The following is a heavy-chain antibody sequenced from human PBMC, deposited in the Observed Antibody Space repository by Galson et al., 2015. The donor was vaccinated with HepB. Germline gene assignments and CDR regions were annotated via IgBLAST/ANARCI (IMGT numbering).Heavy chain of an antibody. CDR2: ISGSGSTI. CDR3: AREGRYCSSTTCSPYNVHYYMNV. CDR1: GFTFSDYY. D-gene: IGHD2-2*01. J-gene: IGHJ6*03. Sequence: SLRLSCAASGFTFSDYYMSWIRRAPGKGLEWVSSISGSGSTIYYVDSVKGRFTISRDNAKNSLYLQMNSLRAEDTAVYYCAREGRYCSSTTCSPYNVHYYMNVWGSGTTVTVSS. V-gene: IGHV3-11*01.